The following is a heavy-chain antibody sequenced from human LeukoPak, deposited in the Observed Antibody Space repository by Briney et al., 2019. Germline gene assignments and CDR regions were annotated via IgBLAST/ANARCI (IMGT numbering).Heavy chain of an antibody. Sequence: SETLSLTCAVYGGSFSGYYWSWIRPPPGKGLEWIGEINHSGSTNYNPSLKSRVTISVDTSKNQFSLKLSSVTAADTAVYYCARGSDLYYYDSSGQYDYWGQGTLVTVSS. D-gene: IGHD3-22*01. J-gene: IGHJ4*02. CDR2: INHSGST. CDR1: GGSFSGYY. CDR3: ARGSDLYYYDSSGQYDY. V-gene: IGHV4-34*01.